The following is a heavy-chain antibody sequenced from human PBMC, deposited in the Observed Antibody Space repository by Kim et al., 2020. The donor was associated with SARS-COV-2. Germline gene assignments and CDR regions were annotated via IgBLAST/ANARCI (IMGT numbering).Heavy chain of an antibody. CDR2: ISGSGGRI. V-gene: IGHV3-48*03. Sequence: GGSLRLSCAASGFPFGSYEMNWVRQAPGKGLEWVSYISGSGGRIYYADSLKGRFIISRDSAKNSLYLQMNSLRAEDTAVYYCARGERSSSWDTYVMDVWGQGTTVTVSS. CDR1: GFPFGSYE. J-gene: IGHJ6*02. D-gene: IGHD6-13*01. CDR3: ARGERSSSWDTYVMDV.